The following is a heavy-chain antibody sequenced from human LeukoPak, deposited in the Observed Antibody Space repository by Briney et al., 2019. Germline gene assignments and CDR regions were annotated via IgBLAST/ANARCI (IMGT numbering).Heavy chain of an antibody. CDR2: ISADGSNK. Sequence: GGSLRLSCAASKFTFNNYAMHWVRQAPGKGLEWVSIISADGSNKYYADSVKGRFAISRDNSNNTLYLQMNSLRAEDTAVYYCARRSRDGWYFDYWGQGTLVTVSS. J-gene: IGHJ4*02. CDR1: KFTFNNYA. V-gene: IGHV3-30*09. D-gene: IGHD5-24*01. CDR3: ARRSRDGWYFDY.